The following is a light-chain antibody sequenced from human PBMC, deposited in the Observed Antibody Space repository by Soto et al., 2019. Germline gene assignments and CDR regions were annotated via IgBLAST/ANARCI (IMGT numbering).Light chain of an antibody. CDR3: CSYAGSSTGV. CDR2: EGS. Sequence: QSALTQPASVSGSPGQSITISCTGTSSDVGSYNLVSWCQQHPGKAPKLMIYEGSKRPSGVSNRFSGSKSGNTASLTISGLQAEDEADYYCCSYAGSSTGVFGGGTKVTVL. J-gene: IGLJ2*01. V-gene: IGLV2-23*01. CDR1: SSDVGSYNL.